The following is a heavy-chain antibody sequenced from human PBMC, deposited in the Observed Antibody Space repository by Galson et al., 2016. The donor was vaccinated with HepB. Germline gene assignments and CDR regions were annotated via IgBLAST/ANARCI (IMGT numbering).Heavy chain of an antibody. Sequence: SLRLSCAASGFTFSSYAMTWVRQPPGKGLEWVSTIGGSGGRTYYADSVKGRFTISRDNSKSTLYLQMNGLRAEDTAVYYCAKDRKYDLGSGYYSLLGDWDKGTRLTVPS. V-gene: IGHV3-23*01. J-gene: IGHJ4*02. CDR3: AKDRKYDLGSGYYSLLGD. CDR2: IGGSGGRT. D-gene: IGHD3-3*01. CDR1: GFTFSSYA.